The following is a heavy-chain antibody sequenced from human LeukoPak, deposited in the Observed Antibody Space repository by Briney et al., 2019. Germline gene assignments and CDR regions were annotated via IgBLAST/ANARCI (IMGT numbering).Heavy chain of an antibody. CDR3: ALVGAHKVLSGDY. Sequence: SVKVSCKASGGTFSSYAIGWVRQAPGQGLEWMGGIIPIFGTANYAQKFQGRVTITADESTSTAYMELSSLRSEDTAVYYCALVGAHKVLSGDYWGQGTLVTVSS. CDR2: IIPIFGTA. CDR1: GGTFSSYA. V-gene: IGHV1-69*01. J-gene: IGHJ4*02. D-gene: IGHD1-26*01.